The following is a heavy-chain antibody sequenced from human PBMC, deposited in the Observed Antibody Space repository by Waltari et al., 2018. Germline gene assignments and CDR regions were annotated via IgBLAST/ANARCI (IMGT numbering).Heavy chain of an antibody. D-gene: IGHD3-10*01. J-gene: IGHJ4*02. CDR3: AKVSDYYGSGSYYDPDY. CDR1: GFTFSSYA. CDR2: ISGSGGST. Sequence: EVQLVASGGGLVQPGGSLRLSFSASGFTFSSYAISLLRHAPGQGLEWVSAISGSGGSTYYADSVKGRFTISRDNSKNTLYLQMNSLRAEDTAVYYCAKVSDYYGSGSYYDPDYWGQGTLVTVSS. V-gene: IGHV3-23*04.